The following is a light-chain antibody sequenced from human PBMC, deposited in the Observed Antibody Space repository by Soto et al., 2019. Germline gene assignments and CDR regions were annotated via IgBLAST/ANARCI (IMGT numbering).Light chain of an antibody. J-gene: IGKJ1*01. CDR3: EQYGSSPRT. CDR2: GAS. CDR1: QTISSSY. V-gene: IGKV3-20*01. Sequence: EIVLTQSPGTLSLFPGERATLSCRASQTISSSYLAWYQQKPGQAPRLLIYGASSRATGIPDRFRGSGSVSDITVTISRLEAEDIAVYYCEQYGSSPRTFGQGTKVDIK.